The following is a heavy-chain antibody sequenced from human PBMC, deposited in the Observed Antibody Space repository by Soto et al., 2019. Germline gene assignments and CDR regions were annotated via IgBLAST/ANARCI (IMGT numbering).Heavy chain of an antibody. CDR3: ARDRGDGYRCFDY. D-gene: IGHD5-12*01. V-gene: IGHV1-69*13. Sequence: GASVKVSCKVSGGNFRTYAFTWVRQAPGQGLEWMGGIIPVFASTTSAQKFQGRVTITADESTNTVYMELSSLRSEDTAVYYCARDRGDGYRCFDYWGQGTLVTVSS. CDR1: GGNFRTYA. CDR2: IIPVFAST. J-gene: IGHJ4*02.